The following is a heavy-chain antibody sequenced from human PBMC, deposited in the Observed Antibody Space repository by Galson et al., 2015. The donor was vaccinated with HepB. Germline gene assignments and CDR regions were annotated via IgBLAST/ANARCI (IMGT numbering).Heavy chain of an antibody. J-gene: IGHJ3*02. V-gene: IGHV1-46*01. D-gene: IGHD5-24*01. CDR2: INPSGGST. CDR3: ARVGGYNKAFDI. Sequence: SVKVSCKASGGIFSSYAISWVRQAPGQGLEWMGIINPSGGSTSYAQKFQGRVTMTRDTSTSTVYMELSSLRSEDTAVYYCARVGGYNKAFDIWGQGTMVTVSS. CDR1: GGIFSSYA.